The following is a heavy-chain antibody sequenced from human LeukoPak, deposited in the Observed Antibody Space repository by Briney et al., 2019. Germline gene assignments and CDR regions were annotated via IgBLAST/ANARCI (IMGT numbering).Heavy chain of an antibody. CDR3: GRSDSGHIDY. D-gene: IGHD5-12*01. CDR2: INSDGSNS. Sequence: PRGSLRLSCAASGFNFSVYWMHWVRQAPGKGLVWVSRINSDGSNSNYADPVKGRFTISRDNAKSSLFLQIDSLRAEDTGLYYCGRSDSGHIDYWGQGILVTVSS. V-gene: IGHV3-74*01. CDR1: GFNFSVYW. J-gene: IGHJ4*02.